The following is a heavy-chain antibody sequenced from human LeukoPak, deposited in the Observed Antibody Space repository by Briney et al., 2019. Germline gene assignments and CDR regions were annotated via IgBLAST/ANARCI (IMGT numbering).Heavy chain of an antibody. J-gene: IGHJ3*02. CDR3: ARRCSSTSCLSLGAFDI. Sequence: ASVKVSCKASGYTFTGYYMRWVRQAPGQGLEWMGWINPNSGGTNYAQKFQGRVTMTRDTSISTAYMELSRLRSDDTAVYYCARRCSSTSCLSLGAFDIWGQGTMVTVSS. V-gene: IGHV1-2*02. CDR2: INPNSGGT. CDR1: GYTFTGYY. D-gene: IGHD2-2*01.